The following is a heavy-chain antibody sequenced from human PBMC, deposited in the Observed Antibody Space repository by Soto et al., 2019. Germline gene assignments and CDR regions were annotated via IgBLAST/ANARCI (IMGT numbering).Heavy chain of an antibody. CDR1: WFSFSSYA. J-gene: IGHJ4*02. Sequence: GSLRLSFAASWFSFSSYAMSWVRQAPGKGLEWVSSISDGGGSTNYADSVRGRFTIARDRSKNKLYLHMISLRAEDTAVYYCAKEYCGADCALDFWGKGALATVSS. CDR3: AKEYCGADCALDF. D-gene: IGHD2-21*02. CDR2: ISDGGGST. V-gene: IGHV3-23*01.